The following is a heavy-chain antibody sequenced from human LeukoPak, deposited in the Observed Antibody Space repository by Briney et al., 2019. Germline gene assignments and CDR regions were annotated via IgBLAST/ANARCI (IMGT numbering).Heavy chain of an antibody. CDR2: INPNSGGT. Sequence: ASVKVSCKASGYTFTGYYVHWVRQAPGQGLEWMGRINPNSGGTNYAQKFQGRVTMTRDTSISTAYMELSRLRSDDTAVYYCAGGEAERITIVGVVTQEHGQDYWGQGTLVTVSS. CDR1: GYTFTGYY. CDR3: AGGEAERITIVGVVTQEHGQDY. J-gene: IGHJ4*02. V-gene: IGHV1-2*06. D-gene: IGHD3-3*01.